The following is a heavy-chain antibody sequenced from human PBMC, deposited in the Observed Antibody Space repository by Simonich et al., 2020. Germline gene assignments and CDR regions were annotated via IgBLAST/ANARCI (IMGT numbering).Heavy chain of an antibody. J-gene: IGHJ6*03. D-gene: IGHD2-15*01. CDR1: GGTFSSYA. CDR2: NIPISGIE. CDR3: ARGGLADRRIVYYYYMDV. Sequence: QVQLVQSGAEVKKPGSSVKVSCKASGGTFSSYAISWVQQAPGKGLEWMGENIPISGIENNAQKFQGRVTITADKPTSTAYMELSSLRSEDTAVYYCARGGLADRRIVYYYYMDVWGKGTTVTVSS. V-gene: IGHV1-69*17.